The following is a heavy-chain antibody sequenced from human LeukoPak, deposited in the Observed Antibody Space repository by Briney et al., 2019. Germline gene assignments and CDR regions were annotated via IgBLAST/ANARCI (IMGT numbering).Heavy chain of an antibody. D-gene: IGHD2-15*01. CDR3: SVAQRYCSGGSCYSAKSWFDP. CDR1: GYSFTSYW. J-gene: IGHJ5*02. Sequence: GESLKISCKGSGYSFTSYWIGWVRQMPGKGLDWMGIIYPGDSDTRYSPSFQGQVTISADKSISTAYLQWGSLKASDTAMYYSSVAQRYCSGGSCYSAKSWFDPWGQGTLVTVSS. CDR2: IYPGDSDT. V-gene: IGHV5-51*01.